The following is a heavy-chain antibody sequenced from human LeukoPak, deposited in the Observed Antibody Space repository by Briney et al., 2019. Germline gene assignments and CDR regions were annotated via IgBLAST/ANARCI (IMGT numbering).Heavy chain of an antibody. CDR3: ARVKVVAATRWFDP. V-gene: IGHV4-59*01. Sequence: SETLSLTCTVSGGSISSYYWSWIRQPPGKGLEWIGYIYYSGSTNYNPSLKSRVTISVDTSKNRFSLKLSSVTAADTAVYYCARVKVVAATRWFDPWGQGTLVTVSS. J-gene: IGHJ5*02. D-gene: IGHD2-15*01. CDR1: GGSISSYY. CDR2: IYYSGST.